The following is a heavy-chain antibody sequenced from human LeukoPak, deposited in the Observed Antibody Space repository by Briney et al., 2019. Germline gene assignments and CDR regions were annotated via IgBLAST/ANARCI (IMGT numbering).Heavy chain of an antibody. CDR2: ISGSGGTT. J-gene: IGHJ5*02. V-gene: IGHV3-23*01. CDR3: AKVPLAGILEALARFDP. CDR1: GFTFSSDA. D-gene: IGHD6-19*01. Sequence: PGGSLGLSCAAAGFTFSSDAMSGVRQAPGKGLGWVSAISGSGGTTYYADSAKGRFPISRDNPKNTLYLQLNRLSAEDTAVYYCAKVPLAGILEALARFDPWGQGTLVTVSS.